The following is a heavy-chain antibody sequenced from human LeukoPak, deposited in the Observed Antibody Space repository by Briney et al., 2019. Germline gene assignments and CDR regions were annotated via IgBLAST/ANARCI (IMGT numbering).Heavy chain of an antibody. CDR1: GGSISSGGYS. V-gene: IGHV4-30-2*01. D-gene: IGHD5-24*01. CDR3: ARGDGYNDY. CDR2: IYHSGST. Sequence: PSETLSLTCAVSGGSISSGGYSWSWIRQPPGTGLEWIGYIYHSGSTYYNPSLKSRVTISVDRSKNQFSLKLSSVTAADTAVYYCARGDGYNDYWGQGTLVTVSS. J-gene: IGHJ4*02.